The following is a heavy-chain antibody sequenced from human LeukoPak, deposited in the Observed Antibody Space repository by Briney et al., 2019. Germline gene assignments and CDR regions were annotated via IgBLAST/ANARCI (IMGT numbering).Heavy chain of an antibody. Sequence: GGSLRLSCAASGFTFSSYSMNWVRQAPGKGLEWVSSISSSSSYIYYADSVKGRFTISRDNAKNSLYLQMNRLRAEDTAVYYCARDRRWLQTLYYYYYYMDVWGKGTTVTVSS. D-gene: IGHD5-24*01. CDR1: GFTFSSYS. CDR3: ARDRRWLQTLYYYYYYMDV. CDR2: ISSSSSYI. V-gene: IGHV3-21*01. J-gene: IGHJ6*03.